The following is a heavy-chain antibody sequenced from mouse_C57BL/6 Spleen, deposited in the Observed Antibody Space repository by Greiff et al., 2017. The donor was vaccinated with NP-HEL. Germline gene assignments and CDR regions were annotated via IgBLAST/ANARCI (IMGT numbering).Heavy chain of an antibody. V-gene: IGHV1-15*01. CDR1: GYTFTDYE. D-gene: IGHD1-1*01. CDR2: IDPETGGT. Sequence: VKVQQSGAELVRPGASVTLSCKASGYTFTDYEMHWVKQTPVHGLEWIGAIDPETGGTAYNQKFKGKAILTADKSSSTAYMELRSLTSEDSAVYYCTRAFITTVVATDWYFDVWGTGTTVTVSS. J-gene: IGHJ1*03. CDR3: TRAFITTVVATDWYFDV.